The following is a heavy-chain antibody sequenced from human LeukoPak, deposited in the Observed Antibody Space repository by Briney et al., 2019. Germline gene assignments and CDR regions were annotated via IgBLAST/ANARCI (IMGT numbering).Heavy chain of an antibody. Sequence: SVKVSCKASGGTFSSYAISWVRQAPGQGLEWMGRIIPILGIANYAQKFQGRVTITADKSTSTAYMELSSLGSEDTAVYYCGSGSSLHRDAFDIWGQGTMVTVSS. V-gene: IGHV1-69*04. CDR3: GSGSSLHRDAFDI. J-gene: IGHJ3*02. D-gene: IGHD1-26*01. CDR1: GGTFSSYA. CDR2: IIPILGIA.